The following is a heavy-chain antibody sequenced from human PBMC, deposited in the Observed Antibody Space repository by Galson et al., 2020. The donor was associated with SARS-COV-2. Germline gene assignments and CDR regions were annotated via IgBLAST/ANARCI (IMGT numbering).Heavy chain of an antibody. V-gene: IGHV3-23*01. Sequence: GESLKISCAASGFTFSSYAMSWVRQAPGKGLEWVSAISGSGGSTYYADSVKGRFTISRDNSKNTLYLQMNSLRAEDTAVYYCAEEQWLVPGAAFDIWGQGTMVTVSS. CDR1: GFTFSSYA. D-gene: IGHD6-19*01. J-gene: IGHJ3*02. CDR2: ISGSGGST. CDR3: AEEQWLVPGAAFDI.